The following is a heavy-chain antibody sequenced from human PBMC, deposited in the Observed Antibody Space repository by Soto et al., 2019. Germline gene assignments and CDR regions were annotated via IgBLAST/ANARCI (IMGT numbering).Heavy chain of an antibody. CDR2: ISYDGGIK. V-gene: IGHV3-30*18. Sequence: QMQLVESGGGVVQPGTSLRVSCAASGFTFSHYGIQWVRQAPGKGLEWVAVISYDGGIKLYADSVRDRFAISRDNSKDTLYIQMNTLGPDDTAVYYCAKLPWGFNYYDRSEYRATDNDAFDIWGQGTMVTVSS. J-gene: IGHJ3*02. D-gene: IGHD3-22*01. CDR3: AKLPWGFNYYDRSEYRATDNDAFDI. CDR1: GFTFSHYG.